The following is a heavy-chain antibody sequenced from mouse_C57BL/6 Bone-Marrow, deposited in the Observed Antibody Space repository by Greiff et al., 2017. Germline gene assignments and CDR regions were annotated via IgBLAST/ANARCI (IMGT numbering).Heavy chain of an antibody. CDR1: GYTFTDYE. CDR3: TWSGYDFWFAY. D-gene: IGHD2-2*01. J-gene: IGHJ3*01. CDR2: IDPETGGT. V-gene: IGHV1-15*01. Sequence: VQLQQSGAELVRPGASVTLSCKASGYTFTDYEMHWVKQTPVHGLEWIGAIDPETGGTDYNQKFKGKAILTADKSSSTAYMELRSLTSEDSAVYYCTWSGYDFWFAYWGQGTLVTVSA.